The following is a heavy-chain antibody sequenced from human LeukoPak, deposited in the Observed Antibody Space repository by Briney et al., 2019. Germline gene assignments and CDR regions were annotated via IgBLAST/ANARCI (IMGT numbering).Heavy chain of an antibody. D-gene: IGHD4-17*01. CDR1: GGTFSSYT. J-gene: IGHJ6*03. V-gene: IGHV1-69*13. Sequence: SVKVSCKASGGTFSSYTISWVRQAPGQGLEWMGGIIPIFGTANYAQKFQGRVTITADESTSTAYMELSSLRSEDTAVYYCAKTVTTNYYYMDVWGKGTTVTISS. CDR3: AKTVTTNYYYMDV. CDR2: IIPIFGTA.